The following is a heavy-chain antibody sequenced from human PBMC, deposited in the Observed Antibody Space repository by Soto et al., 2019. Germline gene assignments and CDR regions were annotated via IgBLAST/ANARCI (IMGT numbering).Heavy chain of an antibody. CDR2: IKSKTDGGTT. D-gene: IGHD6-13*01. J-gene: IGHJ3*02. CDR1: GFTFSNAW. Sequence: VQLVESGGGLVKPGGSLRLSCAASGFTFSNAWMSWVRQAPGKGLEWVGRIKSKTDGGTTDYAAPVKGRFTISRDDSKNTLYLQMNSLKTEDTAVYYCTTASSSRYSTDAFDIWGQGTMVTVSS. V-gene: IGHV3-15*01. CDR3: TTASSSRYSTDAFDI.